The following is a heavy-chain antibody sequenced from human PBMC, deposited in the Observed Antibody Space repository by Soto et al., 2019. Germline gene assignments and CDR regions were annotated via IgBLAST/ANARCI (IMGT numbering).Heavy chain of an antibody. V-gene: IGHV1-18*04. CDR2: ISVGDGDT. Sequence: ASVKVCCKASCYTFTSYGISWVRQAPGQGLEWMGWISVGDGDTNYAQNFQGRVTMSTDTSTSTAYMEMRSLRSDDTAVYYCARDQVAKWAPGSAMVNYYYGMDAWGQGTTVTVSS. CDR3: ARDQVAKWAPGSAMVNYYYGMDA. J-gene: IGHJ6*02. CDR1: CYTFTSYG. D-gene: IGHD5-18*01.